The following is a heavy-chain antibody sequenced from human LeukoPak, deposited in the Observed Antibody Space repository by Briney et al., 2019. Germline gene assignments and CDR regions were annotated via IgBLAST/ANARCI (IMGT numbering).Heavy chain of an antibody. Sequence: GGSLRLSCAASGFTFSSYSMNWVRQAPGKGLEWVSYISSSSSTIYYADSVKGRFTIPRDNAKNSLYLQMNSLRAEDTAVYYCARSIVVVTNSAFDIWGQGTMVTVSS. CDR3: ARSIVVVTNSAFDI. J-gene: IGHJ3*02. CDR2: ISSSSSTI. CDR1: GFTFSSYS. V-gene: IGHV3-48*04. D-gene: IGHD3-22*01.